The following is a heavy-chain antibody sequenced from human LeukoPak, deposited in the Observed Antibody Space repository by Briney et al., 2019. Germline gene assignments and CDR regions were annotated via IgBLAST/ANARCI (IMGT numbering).Heavy chain of an antibody. CDR2: INYSGST. CDR3: ARLDTGYFDY. V-gene: IGHV4-34*01. D-gene: IGHD5-18*01. CDR1: GGSFSVYY. J-gene: IGHJ4*02. Sequence: SETLSLTCAVYGGSFSVYYWSWIRQSPGKGLEWIGEINYSGSTIYNPSLKSRVTISLDTSNNQSSLKLSSVTAADTAVYYCARLDTGYFDYWGQGTLVTVSS.